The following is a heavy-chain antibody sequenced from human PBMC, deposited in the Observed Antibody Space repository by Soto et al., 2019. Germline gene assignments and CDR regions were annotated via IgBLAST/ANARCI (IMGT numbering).Heavy chain of an antibody. CDR3: AKYFWHYYDSSGYYSDAFDI. D-gene: IGHD3-22*01. Sequence: PGGSLRLSCAASGFTFDDYAMHWVRQAPGKGLEWVSGISWNSGSIGYADSVKGRFTISRDNAKNSLYLQMNSLRAEDTALYYCAKYFWHYYDSSGYYSDAFDIWGQGTMVTVSS. J-gene: IGHJ3*02. CDR2: ISWNSGSI. CDR1: GFTFDDYA. V-gene: IGHV3-9*01.